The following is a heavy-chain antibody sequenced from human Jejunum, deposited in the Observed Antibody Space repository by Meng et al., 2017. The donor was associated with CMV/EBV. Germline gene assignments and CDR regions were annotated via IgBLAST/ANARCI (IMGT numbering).Heavy chain of an antibody. CDR3: TRGGWRYSFGSFDY. J-gene: IGHJ4*02. CDR2: IGSSGRTI. V-gene: IGHV3-21*01. CDR1: GFTFSSYA. D-gene: IGHD5-18*01. Sequence: GFTFSSYAMNWVRPAPGKGLEWVSFIGSSGRTIYFADSVKDRFTISRDNAKNSLYLQMNNLTVEDTAMYYCTRGGWRYSFGSFDYWGQGALVTVSS.